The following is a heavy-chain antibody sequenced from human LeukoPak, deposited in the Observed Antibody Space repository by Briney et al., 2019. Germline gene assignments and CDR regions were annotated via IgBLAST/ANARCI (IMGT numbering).Heavy chain of an antibody. CDR1: GFTFSDYY. CDR3: ARVGCSGGSCYSRYYYYMDV. V-gene: IGHV3-11*04. D-gene: IGHD2-15*01. J-gene: IGHJ6*03. CDR2: ISSSGSTI. Sequence: GGSLRLSCAASGFTFSDYYMSWIRQAPGKGLEWVSYISSSGSTIYYADSVKGRFTISRDNAKNSLYLQMNSLRAEDTTVYYCARVGCSGGSCYSRYYYYMDVWGKGTTVTVSS.